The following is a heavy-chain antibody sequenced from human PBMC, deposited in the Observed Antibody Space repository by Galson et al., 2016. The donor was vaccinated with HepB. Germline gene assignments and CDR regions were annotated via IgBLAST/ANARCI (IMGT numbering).Heavy chain of an antibody. V-gene: IGHV4-39*01. J-gene: IGHJ5*02. CDR2: ISYSGST. Sequence: SETLSLTCTVSGGSISSSSSYWGWIRQPPGKGLEWIGSISYSGSTYYNPSLKSRITISVNTSKNQFSLKLSSVTAADTAVYYCATHHLIVVVITALANWFDPWGQGTLVTVSS. CDR3: ATHHLIVVVITALANWFDP. D-gene: IGHD3-22*01. CDR1: GGSISSSSSY.